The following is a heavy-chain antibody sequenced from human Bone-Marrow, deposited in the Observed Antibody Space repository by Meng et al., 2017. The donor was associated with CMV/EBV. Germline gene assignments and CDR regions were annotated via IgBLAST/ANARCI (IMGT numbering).Heavy chain of an antibody. Sequence: QVQLVQSGAEVKKPGASVKISCKASGYIFTSYYIHWVRQAPGQGLEWMGMIHPSGGTTSYAQKFQGRVTMTRNTSTGTVYVEVNSLRSEDTSVYYCARDGSAWSFDYWGQGTLVTVSS. CDR3: ARDGSAWSFDY. V-gene: IGHV1-46*01. CDR1: GYIFTSYY. CDR2: IHPSGGTT. D-gene: IGHD6-19*01. J-gene: IGHJ4*02.